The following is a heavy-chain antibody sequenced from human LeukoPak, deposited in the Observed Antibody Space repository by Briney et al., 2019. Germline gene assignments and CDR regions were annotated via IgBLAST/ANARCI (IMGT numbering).Heavy chain of an antibody. CDR2: INAGNGNT. D-gene: IGHD3-9*01. V-gene: IGHV1-3*03. Sequence: ASVKVSCKASGYTFTSYAMHWVRQAPGQRLEWMGWINAGNGNTKYSQEFQGRVTITRDTSASTAYMELSSLRSEDMAVYYCARDPVRYFDFYYYYMDVWGKGTTVTVSS. CDR3: ARDPVRYFDFYYYYMDV. J-gene: IGHJ6*03. CDR1: GYTFTSYA.